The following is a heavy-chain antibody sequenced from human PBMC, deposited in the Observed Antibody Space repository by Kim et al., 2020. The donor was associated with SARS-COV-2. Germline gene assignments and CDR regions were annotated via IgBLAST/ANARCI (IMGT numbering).Heavy chain of an antibody. V-gene: IGHV3-30*18. J-gene: IGHJ4*02. CDR3: AKDGGWFGYGSGSYYNPPTSY. CDR1: GFTFSSYG. Sequence: GGSLRLSCAASGFTFSSYGMHWVRQAPGKGLEWVAVISYDGSNKYYADSVKGRFTISRDNSKNTLYLQMNSLRAEDTAVYYCAKDGGWFGYGSGSYYNPPTSYWGQGTLVTVSS. CDR2: ISYDGSNK. D-gene: IGHD3-10*01.